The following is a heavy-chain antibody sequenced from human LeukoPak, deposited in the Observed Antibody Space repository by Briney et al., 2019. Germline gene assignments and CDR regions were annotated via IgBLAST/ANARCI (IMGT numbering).Heavy chain of an antibody. CDR1: GFTFSSFG. V-gene: IGHV3-21*01. CDR2: ISGSSSYI. CDR3: VRANGAVAGTFWFDP. D-gene: IGHD6-19*01. J-gene: IGHJ5*02. Sequence: GGSLRLSCAASGFTFSSFGMNWVRQAPGKGLEWVSCISGSSSYIYYSDSVKGRFTISRDNAKNSLYLQMNGLRAEDTAVYYCVRANGAVAGTFWFDPWGQGTLVTVSS.